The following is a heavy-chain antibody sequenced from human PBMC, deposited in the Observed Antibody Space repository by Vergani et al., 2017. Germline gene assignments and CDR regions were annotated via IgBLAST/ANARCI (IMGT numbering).Heavy chain of an antibody. D-gene: IGHD3-3*01. CDR1: GGSISSGSYY. V-gene: IGHV4-61*02. CDR2: IYTSGST. J-gene: IGHJ5*02. CDR3: ASDRRDILRFLEAGDWFDP. Sequence: QVPLQASGPGLVKPSQTLSLTCPVSGGSISSGSYYWSWIRQPAGKGLEWIGRIYTSGSTNYNPSLKSRVTISVDTSKNQFSLKLSSVTAADTAVYYCASDRRDILRFLEAGDWFDPWGQGTLVTVSS.